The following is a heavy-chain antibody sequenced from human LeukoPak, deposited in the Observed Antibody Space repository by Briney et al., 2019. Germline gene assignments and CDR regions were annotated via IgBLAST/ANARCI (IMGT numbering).Heavy chain of an antibody. D-gene: IGHD1-26*01. J-gene: IGHJ4*02. CDR2: VWYDGNNK. Sequence: GGSLRLSCAASGFSFSSYAIHWVRQAPGKGLEWATIVWYDGNNKYYADSVKGRFTVSRDNSGNMVYLQMYSLRPEDTAVYYCARGAGVGAGSFDSWGRGTMAIVSS. CDR3: ARGAGVGAGSFDS. CDR1: GFSFSSYA. V-gene: IGHV3-33*01.